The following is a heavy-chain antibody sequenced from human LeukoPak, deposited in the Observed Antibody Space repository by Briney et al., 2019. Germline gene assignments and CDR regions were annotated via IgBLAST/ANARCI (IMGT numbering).Heavy chain of an antibody. D-gene: IGHD1-26*01. CDR3: VRVMVGATFDY. CDR2: ITSNGIGT. CDR1: GFTFRSYD. Sequence: GGSLRLSCSAFGFTFRSYDMYCVRQAPGKGLESVSAITSNGIGTYSSDSVKGRFTITRDNSKNTLYLQMSSLRTDDTAVYYCVRVMVGATFDYWGQGTLVTVSS. J-gene: IGHJ4*02. V-gene: IGHV3-64D*06.